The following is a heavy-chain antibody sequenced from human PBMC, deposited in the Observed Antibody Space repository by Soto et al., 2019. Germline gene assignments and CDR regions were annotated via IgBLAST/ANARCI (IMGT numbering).Heavy chain of an antibody. CDR2: ISYAGSNK. Sequence: QVQLVESGGGVVQPGRSLRLSCAASGFTFSSYGMHWVRQAPGKGLEWVAVISYAGSNKYYADSVKGRFTISRDNSKNTLYLQMNSLRAEDTAVYYCAKLSVFDPWGQGTLVTVSS. CDR3: AKLSVFDP. V-gene: IGHV3-30*18. CDR1: GFTFSSYG. J-gene: IGHJ5*02.